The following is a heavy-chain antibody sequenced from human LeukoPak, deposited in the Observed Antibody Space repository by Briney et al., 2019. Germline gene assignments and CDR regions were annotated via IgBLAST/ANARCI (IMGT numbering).Heavy chain of an antibody. CDR2: ISYDGSNK. Sequence: PGGSLRLSCAASGFTFSSYAMHWVRQAPGKGLEWVAVISYDGSNKYYADSVKGRFTISRDNSKNTLYLQMNSLRAEDTAVYYCTTSGPLSYCSSTSCYPDFDYWGQGTLVTVSS. D-gene: IGHD2-2*01. J-gene: IGHJ4*02. V-gene: IGHV3-30-3*01. CDR1: GFTFSSYA. CDR3: TTSGPLSYCSSTSCYPDFDY.